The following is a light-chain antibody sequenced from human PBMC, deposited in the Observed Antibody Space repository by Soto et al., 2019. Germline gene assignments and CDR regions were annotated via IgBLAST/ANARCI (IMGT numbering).Light chain of an antibody. CDR1: QSVSSY. CDR3: QQRSNWPALFT. J-gene: IGKJ3*01. CDR2: DAS. Sequence: EIVLTQSPATLSLSPGERATLSCRASQSVSSYLAWYQQKPGQAPRLLIYDASNRATGIPARFSGSGSGTDFTLTIGSLEPEDFAVYYCQQRSNWPALFTFGPGTKVDIK. V-gene: IGKV3-11*01.